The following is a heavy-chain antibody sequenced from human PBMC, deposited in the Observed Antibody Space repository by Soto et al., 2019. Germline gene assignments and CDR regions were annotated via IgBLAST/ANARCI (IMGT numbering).Heavy chain of an antibody. J-gene: IGHJ4*02. CDR1: GGSISRGGYY. D-gene: IGHD6-13*01. CDR2: IYYSGST. CDR3: AGQFPQQLVDY. Sequence: PSETLSLTCTVSGGSISRGGYYWGWIRQHPGKGLEWIGYIYYSGSTYYNPSLKSRVTISVDTSKNQFSLKLSSVTAADTAVYYCAGQFPQQLVDYWGQGTLVTVSS. V-gene: IGHV4-31*03.